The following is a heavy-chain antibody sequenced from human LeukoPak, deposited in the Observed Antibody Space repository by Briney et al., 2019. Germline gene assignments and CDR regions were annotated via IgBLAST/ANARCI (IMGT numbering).Heavy chain of an antibody. J-gene: IGHJ4*02. V-gene: IGHV3-11*03. CDR2: ISSSSSYT. CDR1: GFTFTDYY. D-gene: IGHD1-26*01. Sequence: RGSPRLSRAPSGFTFTDYYMSSIREAPRKGMECVSYISSSSSYTNYADSVKGRCTISRDNAKNSLYLQMNSLRADDTAVYYCARSGSHDYWGQGTLGTVSS. CDR3: ARSGSHDY.